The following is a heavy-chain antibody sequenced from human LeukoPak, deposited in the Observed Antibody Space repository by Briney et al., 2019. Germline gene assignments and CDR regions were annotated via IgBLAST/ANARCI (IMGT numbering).Heavy chain of an antibody. V-gene: IGHV3-30*04. CDR1: GFTFSSYA. D-gene: IGHD1-1*01. J-gene: IGHJ4*02. CDR3: ARDPLGTRPGFDY. Sequence: RTGGSLRLSCAASGFTFSSYAMHWVRQAPGKGLEWVAVISYDGSNKYYADSVKGRFTISRDNSKNTLYLQMNSLRAEDTAVYYCARDPLGTRPGFDYWGQGTLVTVSS. CDR2: ISYDGSNK.